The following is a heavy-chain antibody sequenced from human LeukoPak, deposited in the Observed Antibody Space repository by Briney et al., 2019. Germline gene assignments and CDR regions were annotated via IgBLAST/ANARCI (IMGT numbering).Heavy chain of an antibody. Sequence: SETLSLTCTVSGGSISSGGYYWSCIRQHPGKGLECIGYIYYSGSTYYNPSLKSRVTISVDTSKNQFSLKLSSVTAADTAVYYCARGRKVRGVISNGMDVWGQGTTVTVSS. CDR1: GGSISSGGYY. J-gene: IGHJ6*02. V-gene: IGHV4-31*03. CDR3: ARGRKVRGVISNGMDV. D-gene: IGHD3-10*01. CDR2: IYYSGST.